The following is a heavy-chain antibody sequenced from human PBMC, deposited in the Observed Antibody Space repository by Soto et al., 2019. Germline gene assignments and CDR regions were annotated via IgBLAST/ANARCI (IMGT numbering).Heavy chain of an antibody. Sequence: GGALRLSCSASAFTFNNYAMSWVRQAPGKGLEWVSGIGGSGRTTYYADSVKGRFTISRDNSNNTLFLQMNSLRAEDTAVYYCAKSRYSDSSGDFYDYWGQGTLVTVSS. J-gene: IGHJ4*02. CDR3: AKSRYSDSSGDFYDY. CDR2: IGGSGRTT. V-gene: IGHV3-23*01. CDR1: AFTFNNYA. D-gene: IGHD3-22*01.